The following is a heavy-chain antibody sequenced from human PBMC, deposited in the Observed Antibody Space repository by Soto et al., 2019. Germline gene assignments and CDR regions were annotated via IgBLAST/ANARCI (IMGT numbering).Heavy chain of an antibody. Sequence: QVQLVESGGGVVQPGRSLRLSCAASGFTFSSFDMHWVRQAPGKGLEWVTLISYDGSNKYYGDSGKGRFTISRDNSKNPLYLQMNSLSAEDTAMYYCARYASGSYSRGMDVWGQGTTVIVSS. V-gene: IGHV3-30*03. D-gene: IGHD3-10*01. CDR1: GFTFSSFD. CDR3: ARYASGSYSRGMDV. CDR2: ISYDGSNK. J-gene: IGHJ6*02.